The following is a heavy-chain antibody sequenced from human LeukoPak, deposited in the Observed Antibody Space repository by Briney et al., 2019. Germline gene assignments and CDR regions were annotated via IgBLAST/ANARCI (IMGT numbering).Heavy chain of an antibody. J-gene: IGHJ6*03. D-gene: IGHD2-21*02. CDR2: IKQDGSEK. V-gene: IGHV3-7*01. CDR1: GFNFNRYW. Sequence: GGSLRLSCAASGFNFNRYWMNWIRQAPGKGLEWVANIKQDGSEKYYVDSVKGRFTISRDNARNSLYLQMNSLRAEDTAVYYCARNGAPVVTAITPYYYYMDVWGKGTTVTVSS. CDR3: ARNGAPVVTAITPYYYYMDV.